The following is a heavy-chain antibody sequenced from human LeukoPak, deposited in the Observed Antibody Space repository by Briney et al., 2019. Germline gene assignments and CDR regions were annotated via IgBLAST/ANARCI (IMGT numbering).Heavy chain of an antibody. CDR3: ANGGYCSSTSCYPSPLPPDY. CDR2: IRYDGSNK. Sequence: GGSLRLSCAASGFTFSSYGMHWVRQAPGKGLEWVAFIRYDGSNKYYADSVKGRFTISRDNSKNTLYLQMNSLRAEDTAAYYCANGGYCSSTSCYPSPLPPDYWGQGTLVTVSS. V-gene: IGHV3-30*02. D-gene: IGHD2-2*01. J-gene: IGHJ4*02. CDR1: GFTFSSYG.